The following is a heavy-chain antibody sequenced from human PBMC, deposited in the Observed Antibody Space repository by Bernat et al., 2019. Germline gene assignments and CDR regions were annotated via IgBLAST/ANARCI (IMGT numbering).Heavy chain of an antibody. J-gene: IGHJ4*02. Sequence: QVQLQESGPGLVKPSGTLSLTCAVSGGSISSSNWWIWVRQPPGKGLEWCGEIYHSGSTNYNPSLKSRVTISVDKSKNQFSLKLSSVTAADTAVYYCARTYYDFWSGYSTAYYFDYWGQGTLVTVSS. CDR1: GGSISSSNW. CDR3: ARTYYDFWSGYSTAYYFDY. CDR2: IYHSGST. V-gene: IGHV4-4*02. D-gene: IGHD3-3*01.